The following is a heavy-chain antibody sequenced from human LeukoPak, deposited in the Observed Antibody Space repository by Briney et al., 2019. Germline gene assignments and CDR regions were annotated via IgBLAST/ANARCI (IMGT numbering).Heavy chain of an antibody. CDR3: ERVISSRGAIDI. D-gene: IGHD6-13*01. V-gene: IGHV3-74*03. Sequence: GGSLRLFCAASGFPLSSYWMYWVLQAPGKGLVWVSRINSDGTSTTYAESVTGRFTISRDNAKNTLYLQMNSLRAEDTAMYYCERVISSRGAIDIWGQGTMVTVSS. CDR1: GFPLSSYW. CDR2: INSDGTST. J-gene: IGHJ3*02.